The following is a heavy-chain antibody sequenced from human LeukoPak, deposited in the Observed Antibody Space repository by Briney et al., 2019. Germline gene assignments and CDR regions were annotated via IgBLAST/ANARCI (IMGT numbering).Heavy chain of an antibody. V-gene: IGHV3-21*01. CDR1: GLTFSSYS. J-gene: IGHJ4*02. CDR2: ISSSSIYR. D-gene: IGHD6-19*01. Sequence: GGSLRLSCAASGLTFSSYSVNWVRQAPGKGLEWVSSISSSSIYRYYADSVKGRFTISRDNAKNSMYLQMNSLRAEDTAVYYCARSSSGWWDYWGQGTLVTVSS. CDR3: ARSSSGWWDY.